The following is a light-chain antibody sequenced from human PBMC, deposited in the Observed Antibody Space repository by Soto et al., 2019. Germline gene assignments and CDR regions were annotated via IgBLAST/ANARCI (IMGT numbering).Light chain of an antibody. J-gene: IGKJ2*03. CDR1: QSVGSNF. CDR3: QQYDNSPPMYS. CDR2: GAS. Sequence: EIILTQSPGTLSLSPGETATLSCRASQSVGSNFLAWYQQKPGQAPRLLIYGASIRATGIPDRFSGGGSGPDFTLTISRLEHEDFAVYYCQQYDNSPPMYSFGQGTKLEIK. V-gene: IGKV3-20*01.